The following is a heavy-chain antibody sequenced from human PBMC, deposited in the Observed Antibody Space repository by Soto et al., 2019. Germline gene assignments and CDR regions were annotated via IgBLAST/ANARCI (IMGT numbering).Heavy chain of an antibody. CDR1: GYTFTGYY. D-gene: IGHD3-10*01. CDR3: ARSSIYYGSGSYYPSSGP. J-gene: IGHJ5*02. Sequence: ASVKVSCKASGYTFTGYYMHWVRQAPGQGLEWMGWINPNSGGTNYAQKFQGWVTMTRDTSMSTAYMELRSLRSDDTAVYYCARSSIYYGSGSYYPSSGPWGQGTLVTVSS. V-gene: IGHV1-2*04. CDR2: INPNSGGT.